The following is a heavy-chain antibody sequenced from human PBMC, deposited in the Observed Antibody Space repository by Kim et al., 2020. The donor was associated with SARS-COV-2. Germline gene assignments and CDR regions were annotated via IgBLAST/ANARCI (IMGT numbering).Heavy chain of an antibody. D-gene: IGHD2-21*01. Sequence: SETLSLTCAVYGGSFSGYYWSWIRQPPGKGLEWIGEINHSGSTNYNPSLKSRVTISVDTSKNQFSLKLSSVTAADTAVYYCAVAGIARAPRFDYWGQGTLVTVPS. V-gene: IGHV4-34*01. CDR3: AVAGIARAPRFDY. CDR2: INHSGST. J-gene: IGHJ4*02. CDR1: GGSFSGYY.